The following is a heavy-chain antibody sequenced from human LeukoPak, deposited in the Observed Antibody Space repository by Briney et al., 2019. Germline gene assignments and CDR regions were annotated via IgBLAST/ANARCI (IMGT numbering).Heavy chain of an antibody. V-gene: IGHV4-34*01. CDR2: INHSGST. Sequence: SETLSLTCAVYGGSFSGYYWSSIRQPPGKGLEWIGEINHSGSTNYNPSLKSRVTISINTSKNQFSLKLSSVTAADTAVYYCARRNGQDIVATFRRRYYFDYWGQGTLVTVSS. D-gene: IGHD5-12*01. CDR1: GGSFSGYY. J-gene: IGHJ4*02. CDR3: ARRNGQDIVATFRRRYYFDY.